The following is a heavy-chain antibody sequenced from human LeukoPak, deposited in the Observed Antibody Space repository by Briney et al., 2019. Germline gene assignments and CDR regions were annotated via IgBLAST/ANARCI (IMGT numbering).Heavy chain of an antibody. CDR2: INQDGSEK. V-gene: IGHV3-7*01. J-gene: IGHJ4*02. D-gene: IGHD1-26*01. CDR3: ARDSVGLSHFDY. CDR1: GFTFSSYR. Sequence: SGGSLRLSCAASGFTFSSYRMSGVRQAPGKGLEWVANINQDGSEKYYVDSVKGRFTISRDNAKNSLYLQMNSLRAEDTAVYYCARDSVGLSHFDYWGQGTLVTVSS.